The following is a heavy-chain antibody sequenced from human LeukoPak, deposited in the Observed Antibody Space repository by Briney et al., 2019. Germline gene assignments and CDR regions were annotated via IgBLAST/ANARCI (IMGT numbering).Heavy chain of an antibody. J-gene: IGHJ6*02. CDR1: GFTFDDYA. D-gene: IGHD2-21*02. CDR2: IKQDGSEK. CDR3: ARGMVVTAIPADYYYYGMDV. Sequence: GGSLRLSCAASGFTFDDYAMHWVRQAPGKGLEWVANIKQDGSEKYYVDSVKGRFTISRNNAKNSLYLQMNSLRAEDTAVYYCARGMVVTAIPADYYYYGMDVWGQGTTVTVSS. V-gene: IGHV3-7*01.